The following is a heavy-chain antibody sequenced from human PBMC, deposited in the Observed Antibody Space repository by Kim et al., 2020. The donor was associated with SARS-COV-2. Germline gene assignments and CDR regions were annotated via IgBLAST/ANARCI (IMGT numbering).Heavy chain of an antibody. CDR3: AKDHPSSVWPTFDS. D-gene: IGHD3-22*01. CDR1: GFTFSRRA. CDR2: VNNNNNP. V-gene: IGHV3-23*05. J-gene: IGHJ4*02. Sequence: GGSLRLSCAASGFTFSRRAMSWVRQVPGKGLEWIASVNNNNNPYYADSVKGRFTVSRDITKDTLYLQMNSLRADDTALYYCAKDHPSSVWPTFDSWGQGT.